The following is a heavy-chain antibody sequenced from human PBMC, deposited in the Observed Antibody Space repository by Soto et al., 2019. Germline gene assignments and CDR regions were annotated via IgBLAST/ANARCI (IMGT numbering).Heavy chain of an antibody. CDR1: GGTFSSYT. J-gene: IGHJ2*01. CDR2: IIPIFGTA. V-gene: IGHV1-69*12. Sequence: QVQLVQSGAEVKKPGSSVTVSCKASGGTFSSYTISWVRQAPGQGLEWMGGIIPIFGTANYAQKFQGRVTITADESTSTADMELSSLRSGDTAVYYCARGNHRWLQLWYFDLWGRGTLVTVSS. CDR3: ARGNHRWLQLWYFDL. D-gene: IGHD5-12*01.